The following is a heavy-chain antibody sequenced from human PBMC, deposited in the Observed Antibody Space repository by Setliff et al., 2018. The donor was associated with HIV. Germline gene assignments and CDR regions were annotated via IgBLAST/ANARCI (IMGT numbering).Heavy chain of an antibody. J-gene: IGHJ4*02. D-gene: IGHD6-13*01. CDR2: IYIGST. Sequence: NPSETLSLTCTVSGGSISSYYWSWIRQPPGKGLEWTGHIYIGSTNYNPSLKSRVTISADTSKNQFSLKLSSVTAADTAVYYCARTYSSSWYSSHLWVDYWGQGTLVTVSS. V-gene: IGHV4-4*08. CDR3: ARTYSSSWYSSHLWVDY. CDR1: GGSISSYY.